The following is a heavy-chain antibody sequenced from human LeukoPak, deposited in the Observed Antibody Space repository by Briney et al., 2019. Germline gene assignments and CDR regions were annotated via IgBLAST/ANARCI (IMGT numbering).Heavy chain of an antibody. V-gene: IGHV4-59*01. CDR1: GASISSYY. CDR3: ARGRGWLQSTPFDY. D-gene: IGHD5-24*01. CDR2: IYHSGST. J-gene: IGHJ4*02. Sequence: SETLSLTCSVSGASISSYYWSWIRQPPGKGLEWIGYIYHSGSTNYNPSLKSRVTMSLDTSKSQFSLNLSSVTAADTAVYYCARGRGWLQSTPFDYWGQGTLVTVSS.